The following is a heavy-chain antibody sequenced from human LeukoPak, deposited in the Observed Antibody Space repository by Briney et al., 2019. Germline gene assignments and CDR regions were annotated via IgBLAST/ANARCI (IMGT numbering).Heavy chain of an antibody. J-gene: IGHJ6*03. V-gene: IGHV3-30*18. CDR3: AKDFPVGGRWIPYMDV. CDR2: ISYDGKIK. D-gene: IGHD5-24*01. CDR1: GFIFNTYG. Sequence: PGGSLRLSCAASGFIFNTYGMQWVRQAPGKGLEWVAVISYDGKIKYYADSVKGRFTISRDNSKNTLYLQMNSLRAEDTAVYYCAKDFPVGGRWIPYMDVWGKGTTVTVSS.